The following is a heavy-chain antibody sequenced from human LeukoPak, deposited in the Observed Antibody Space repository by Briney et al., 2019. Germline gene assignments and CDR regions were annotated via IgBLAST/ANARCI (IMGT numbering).Heavy chain of an antibody. D-gene: IGHD3-9*01. J-gene: IGHJ4*02. CDR1: GFTFSSYA. CDR3: ARLYYDILTGSKGIFDY. CDR2: ISGSGGRT. Sequence: GSLRLSCAASGFTFSSYAMSWVRQAPGQGLEWVSAISGSGGRTYYVDSVKGRFTISRDNAKNTLYLQMNSLRAEDTAVYYCARLYYDILTGSKGIFDYWGQGTLVTVSS. V-gene: IGHV3-23*01.